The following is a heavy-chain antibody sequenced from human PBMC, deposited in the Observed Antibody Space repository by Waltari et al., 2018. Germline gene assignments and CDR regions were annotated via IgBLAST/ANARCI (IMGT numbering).Heavy chain of an antibody. V-gene: IGHV1-18*01. Sequence: QVQLVQSGGEVKNPGASVKVSCKASGYIFTSYGISWVRQAHGQSLEGMGWTSAHNDNTNYVQRFPHILTMTTDTSTNTAYMELRSLRSDDTAVYYCARDYYSDYVFDHWGQGTLVIVSS. CDR1: GYIFTSYG. CDR3: ARDYYSDYVFDH. D-gene: IGHD4-17*01. J-gene: IGHJ4*02. CDR2: TSAHNDNT.